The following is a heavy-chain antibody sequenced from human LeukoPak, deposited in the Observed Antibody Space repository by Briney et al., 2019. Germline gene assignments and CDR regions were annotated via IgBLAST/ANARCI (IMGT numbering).Heavy chain of an antibody. D-gene: IGHD3-10*01. CDR1: GFTFDDYA. CDR2: ISGSGGST. V-gene: IGHV3-23*01. CDR3: AKDDGRGDYYYYGMDV. J-gene: IGHJ6*02. Sequence: GGSLRLSCAASGFTFDDYAMSWVRQAPGKGLEWVSAISGSGGSTYYADSVKGRFTISRDNSKNTLYLQMNSLRAEDTAVYYCAKDDGRGDYYYYGMDVWGQGTTVTVSS.